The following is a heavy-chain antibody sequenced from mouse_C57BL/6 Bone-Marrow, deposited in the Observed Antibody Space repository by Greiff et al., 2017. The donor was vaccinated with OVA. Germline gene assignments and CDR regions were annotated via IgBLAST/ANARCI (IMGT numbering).Heavy chain of an antibody. J-gene: IGHJ4*01. CDR3: TTPPNTTGVEGAAMDY. D-gene: IGHD1-1*01. CDR1: GFNIKDYY. V-gene: IGHV14-1*01. CDR2: IDPEDGDT. Sequence: VQLQQSGAELVRPGASVKLSCTASGFNIKDYYMHWVKQRPEQGLEWIGRIDPEDGDTEYAPKFQGKATMTADTSSNTAYLQLSSLTSEDTAVFYSTTPPNTTGVEGAAMDYWGQGTSVTVSS.